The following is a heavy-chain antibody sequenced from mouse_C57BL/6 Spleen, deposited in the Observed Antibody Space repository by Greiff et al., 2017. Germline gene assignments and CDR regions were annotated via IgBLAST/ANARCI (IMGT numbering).Heavy chain of an antibody. J-gene: IGHJ4*01. CDR2: IDPANGNT. Sequence: VQLKQSVAELVRPGASVKLSCTASGFNIKNTYMHWVKQRPEQGLEWIGRIDPANGNTKYAPKFQGKATITADTSSNTAYLQLSSLTSEDTAIYYCAIGLLRAYYAMDYWGQGTSVTVSS. V-gene: IGHV14-3*01. CDR3: AIGLLRAYYAMDY. CDR1: GFNIKNTY. D-gene: IGHD1-1*01.